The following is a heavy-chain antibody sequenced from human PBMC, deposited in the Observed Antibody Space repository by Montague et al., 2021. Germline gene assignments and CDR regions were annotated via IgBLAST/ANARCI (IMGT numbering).Heavy chain of an antibody. V-gene: IGHV4-59*13. J-gene: IGHJ4*02. CDR3: ARGRGNSYVSFDS. CDR1: GGSISSFY. Sequence: SETLSLTCTVSGGSISSFYWSWIRQPPEKGLELIAYIYYSGSAGGTTNYNPSLKSRVTISVDSSKNQLSLQLTSVTTADTAVYYCARGRGNSYVSFDSWGQGTLSSGSS. CDR2: IYYSGSAGGTT. D-gene: IGHD5-18*01.